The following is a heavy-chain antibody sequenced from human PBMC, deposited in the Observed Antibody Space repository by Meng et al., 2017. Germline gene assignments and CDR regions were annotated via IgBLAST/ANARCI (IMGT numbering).Heavy chain of an antibody. V-gene: IGHV4-30-2*01. D-gene: IGHD3-22*01. CDR3: ARDGGSYDSSGYYY. CDR1: GGSISSGGYS. CDR2: IYHSGST. J-gene: IGHJ4*02. Sequence: QLQLQEFGSGLVKPSQTLSLTCAVSGGSISSGGYSWSWIRQPTGKGLEWIGYIYHSGSTYYNPSLKSRVTISVDRSKNQFSLKLSSVTAADTAVYYCARDGGSYDSSGYYYWGQGTLVTVSS.